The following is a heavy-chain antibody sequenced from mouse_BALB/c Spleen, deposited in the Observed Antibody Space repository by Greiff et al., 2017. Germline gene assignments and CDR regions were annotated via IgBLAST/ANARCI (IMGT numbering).Heavy chain of an antibody. J-gene: IGHJ2*01. V-gene: IGHV3-2*02. CDR1: GYSITSDYA. CDR3: ARGGGNYFFDY. CDR2: ISYSGST. Sequence: VQLQQSGPGLVKPSQSLSLTCTVTGYSITSDYAWNWIRQFPGNKLEWMGYISYSGSTSYNPSLKSRISITRDTSKNQFFLQLNSVTTEDTATYYCARGGGNYFFDYWGQGTTLTVSS. D-gene: IGHD2-1*01.